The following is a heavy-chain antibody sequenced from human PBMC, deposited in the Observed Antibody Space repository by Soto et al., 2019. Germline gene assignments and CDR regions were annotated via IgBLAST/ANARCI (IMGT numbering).Heavy chain of an antibody. Sequence: GGSLRLSCAASGFTVSSNYMSWVRQAPGKGLEWVSVIYSGGSTYYADSVKGRFTISRDNSKNTLYLQMNSLRAEDTAVYYCARDRAYGDYYYYYGMDVWGQGTTVTVSS. V-gene: IGHV3-53*01. D-gene: IGHD4-17*01. CDR2: IYSGGST. CDR3: ARDRAYGDYYYYYGMDV. J-gene: IGHJ6*02. CDR1: GFTVSSNY.